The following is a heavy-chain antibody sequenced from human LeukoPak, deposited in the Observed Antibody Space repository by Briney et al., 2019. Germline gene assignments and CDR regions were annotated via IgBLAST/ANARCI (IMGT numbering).Heavy chain of an antibody. D-gene: IGHD4-23*01. CDR3: ARDVHDYGGNSGFDH. J-gene: IGHJ4*02. V-gene: IGHV1-2*02. CDR2: INPSSGDT. CDR1: GYIFSDYY. Sequence: ASVKVSCKASGYIFSDYYMHWVRQAPGQGLELMGWINPSSGDTNYAQKFQGRVTMTRDTSISTAYMELNRLRADDTAIYYCARDVHDYGGNSGFDHWGQGSLVIVSS.